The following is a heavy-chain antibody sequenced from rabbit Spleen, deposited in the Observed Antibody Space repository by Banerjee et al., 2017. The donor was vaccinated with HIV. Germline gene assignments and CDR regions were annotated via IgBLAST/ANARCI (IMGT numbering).Heavy chain of an antibody. D-gene: IGHD2-1*01. J-gene: IGHJ4*01. V-gene: IGHV1S45*01. CDR1: GFSFSNRYF. CDR2: IYIDSSCSN. Sequence: QEQLVESGGGLVKPGASLTLTCTDSGFSFSNRYFMSWVRQAPGKVLEWIAWIYIDSSCSNNYAIWASGRFTISKTSSTTVTLQMTSLTAADTATYFCSREYGLWGPGTLVTVS. CDR3: SREYGL.